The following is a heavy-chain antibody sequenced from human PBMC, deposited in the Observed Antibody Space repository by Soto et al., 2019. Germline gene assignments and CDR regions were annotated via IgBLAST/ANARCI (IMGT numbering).Heavy chain of an antibody. J-gene: IGHJ5*02. CDR1: GYTFSSYG. CDR2: INNYSGNT. Sequence: QVEVVQSGAEVKKPGASVKVSCETSGYTFSSYGANWVRQAPGHGLEWMGWINNYSGNTKYAQRFQGRITMSTDTSTSTAYMEVRSLTYDDTAVYYWARTYYYGSGTHYRFDPWGQGTLVTVSS. D-gene: IGHD3-10*01. V-gene: IGHV1-18*01. CDR3: ARTYYYGSGTHYRFDP.